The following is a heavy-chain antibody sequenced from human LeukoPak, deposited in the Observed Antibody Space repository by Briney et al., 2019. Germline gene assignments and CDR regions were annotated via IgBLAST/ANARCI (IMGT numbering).Heavy chain of an antibody. CDR3: ARDSIAAAGPHYGWFDP. Sequence: PSETLSLTCAVSGGSISSSNWWSWVRQPPGKGLEWIGEIYHSGSTNYNPSLKSRVTISVDKSKNQFSLKLSSVTAADTAVYYCARDSIAAAGPHYGWFDPWGQGTLVTVSS. CDR1: GGSISSSNW. CDR2: IYHSGST. J-gene: IGHJ5*02. V-gene: IGHV4-4*02. D-gene: IGHD6-13*01.